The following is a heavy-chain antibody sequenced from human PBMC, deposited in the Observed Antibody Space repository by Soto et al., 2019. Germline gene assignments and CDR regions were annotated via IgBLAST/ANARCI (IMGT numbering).Heavy chain of an antibody. V-gene: IGHV4-4*02. CDR2: IYRSVST. CDR1: GGSFTSNNC. D-gene: IGHD1-7*01. CDR3: ARRDPGTSVDY. J-gene: IGHJ4*02. Sequence: PSETLSLTCAVSGGSFTSNNCWTWVRQAPGRGLEWTGEIYRSVSTNYNPSLKSRVTISLDKSENQFSLQVTSLTAADTAVYYCARRDPGTSVDYWGQGTLVTDSS.